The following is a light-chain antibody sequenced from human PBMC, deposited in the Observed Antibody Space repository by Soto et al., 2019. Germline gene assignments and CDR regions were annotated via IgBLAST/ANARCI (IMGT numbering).Light chain of an antibody. J-gene: IGLJ1*01. V-gene: IGLV2-8*01. CDR1: SSDVGGYNY. CDR2: EVN. Sequence: QSALTQPPSASGSPGQSVTISCTGTSSDVGGYNYVSWYQHHPGKAPKLMIFEVNKRPSGVPDRFSGSKFGNTASLTVSGLQAEDEADYYCNSYTGWIYVFGNGTKVTVL. CDR3: NSYTGWIYV.